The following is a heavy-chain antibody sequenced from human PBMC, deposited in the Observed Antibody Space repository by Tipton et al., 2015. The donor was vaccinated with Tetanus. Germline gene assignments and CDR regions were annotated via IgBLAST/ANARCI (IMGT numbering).Heavy chain of an antibody. CDR1: GFNFSTYT. CDR2: IKEDGNEQ. D-gene: IGHD6-19*01. CDR3: AREGQWLGSDAFDV. Sequence: SLRLSCVGSGFNFSTYTMSWVRQAPGQGLEWVANIKEDGNEQYYVDSVKGRLTISRDNAKNSLFLQMDGLRGDDTAVYYCAREGQWLGSDAFDVWGRGTMVTVSS. V-gene: IGHV3-7*01. J-gene: IGHJ3*01.